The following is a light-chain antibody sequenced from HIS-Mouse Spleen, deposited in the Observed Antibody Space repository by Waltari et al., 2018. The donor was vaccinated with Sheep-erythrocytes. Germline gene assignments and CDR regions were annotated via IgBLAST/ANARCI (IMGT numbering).Light chain of an antibody. Sequence: QSALTQPPSASGSPGQSVTISCTGTSSDVGGYNYVSWYQQHPGKAPKLMIHEVSKRPSGVPDRFSGSKSGNTASLTISGLQAEDEADYYCCSYAGSYNHVFATGTKVTVL. J-gene: IGLJ1*01. V-gene: IGLV2-8*01. CDR1: SSDVGGYNY. CDR2: EVS. CDR3: CSYAGSYNHV.